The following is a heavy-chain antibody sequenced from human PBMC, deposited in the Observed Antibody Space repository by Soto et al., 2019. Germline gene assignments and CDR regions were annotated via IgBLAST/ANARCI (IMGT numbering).Heavy chain of an antibody. CDR1: GGSISSYY. D-gene: IGHD6-6*01. CDR3: ARLRDIAARGNWFDP. J-gene: IGHJ5*02. V-gene: IGHV4-59*12. CDR2: IYHSGST. Sequence: SETLSLTCTVSGGSISSYYWSWIRQPPGKGLEWIGYIYHSGSTNYKPSLKSRVTISVDTSKNQFSLKLSSVTAADTAVYYCARLRDIAARGNWFDPWGQGTLVTVSS.